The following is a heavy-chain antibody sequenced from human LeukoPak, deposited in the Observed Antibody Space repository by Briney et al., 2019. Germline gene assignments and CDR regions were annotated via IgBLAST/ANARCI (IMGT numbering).Heavy chain of an antibody. V-gene: IGHV4-31*03. D-gene: IGHD3-10*01. J-gene: IGHJ6*02. Sequence: SQTLSLTCTLSVRSISSGGDYWSWIRQHRGKGLEWIGYIYYSGSTYYNPSLKSRVTILVDTSRNQYSLKLSSVHAADTDAYYCARWGMVRGVNTYYYYGMDVWGQGTTVTVSS. CDR3: ARWGMVRGVNTYYYYGMDV. CDR2: IYYSGST. CDR1: VRSISSGGDY.